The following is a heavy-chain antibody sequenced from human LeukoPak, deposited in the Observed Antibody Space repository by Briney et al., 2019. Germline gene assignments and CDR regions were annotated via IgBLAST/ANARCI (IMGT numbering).Heavy chain of an antibody. Sequence: PGGSLRLSCAASGFTFSSYSMNWVRQAPGKGLEWVSSISSSSSYIYYADSVKGRFTISRDNAKNSLYLQMNSLRAEDTAVYYCARPLAVANYWYFDLWGRGTLVTVSS. CDR3: ARPLAVANYWYFDL. CDR2: ISSSSSYI. J-gene: IGHJ2*01. V-gene: IGHV3-21*01. D-gene: IGHD6-19*01. CDR1: GFTFSSYS.